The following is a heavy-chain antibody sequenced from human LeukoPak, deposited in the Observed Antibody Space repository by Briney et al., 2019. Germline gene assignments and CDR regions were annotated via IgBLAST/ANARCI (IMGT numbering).Heavy chain of an antibody. V-gene: IGHV4-61*01. CDR1: GGSVSSGSYY. Sequence: SETLSLTCTVSGGSVSSGSYYRSWIRQPPGKGLEWIGYIYYSGSTNYNPSLKSRVTISVDTSKNQFSLKLSSVTVADTAVYYCARRPRDRYHPWYFDLWGRGTLVTVSS. J-gene: IGHJ2*01. D-gene: IGHD1-14*01. CDR2: IYYSGST. CDR3: ARRPRDRYHPWYFDL.